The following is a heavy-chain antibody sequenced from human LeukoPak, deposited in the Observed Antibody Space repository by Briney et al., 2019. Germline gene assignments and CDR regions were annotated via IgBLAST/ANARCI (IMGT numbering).Heavy chain of an antibody. CDR1: GFTFSSYA. V-gene: IGHV3-30*18. CDR3: AKDYLRMATITPLDY. D-gene: IGHD5-24*01. Sequence: PGGSLRLSCAASGFTFSSYAMSWVRQALGKGLEWVAVISYDGSNKYYADSVRGRFTISRDNSKNTLYLQMNSLRAEDTAVYYCAKDYLRMATITPLDYWGQGALVTVSS. J-gene: IGHJ4*02. CDR2: ISYDGSNK.